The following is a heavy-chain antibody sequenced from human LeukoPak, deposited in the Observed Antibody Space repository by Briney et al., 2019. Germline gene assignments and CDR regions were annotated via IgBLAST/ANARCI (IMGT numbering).Heavy chain of an antibody. D-gene: IGHD4-17*01. CDR3: AKTTVTTTPWYFDL. CDR1: GFTFSSYW. V-gene: IGHV3-7*03. CDR2: IKQDGSEK. J-gene: IGHJ2*01. Sequence: GGSLRLSCAASGFTFSSYWMSWVRQAPGKGLEWVANIKQDGSEKYYVDSVKGRFTISRDNSKNTLYLQMNSLRAEDTAVYYCAKTTVTTTPWYFDLWGRGTLVTVSS.